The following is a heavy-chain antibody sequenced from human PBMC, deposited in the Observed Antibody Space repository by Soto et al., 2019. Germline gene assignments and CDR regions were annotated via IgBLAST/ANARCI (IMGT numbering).Heavy chain of an antibody. CDR3: ARDENISCFFT. D-gene: IGHD2-2*01. V-gene: IGHV4-61*01. J-gene: IGHJ5*02. Sequence: QVQLQESGPGLVKPSETLSLTCTVSGGSVSSGSDYWSWIRQPPGKGLEWIGNIYSSGRTNYNPSLKSRVNISADTSKNQFSLKLSSVTAADTAVYYCARDENISCFFTWGQGTLVTVSS. CDR2: IYSSGRT. CDR1: GGSVSSGSDY.